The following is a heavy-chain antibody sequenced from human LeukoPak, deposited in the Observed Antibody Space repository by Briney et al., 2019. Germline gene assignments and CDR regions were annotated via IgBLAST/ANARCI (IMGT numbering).Heavy chain of an antibody. V-gene: IGHV4-34*01. CDR1: GGSFSGYY. CDR3: ARSSPVAGTVN. D-gene: IGHD6-19*01. Sequence: ASETLSLTCAVYGGSFSGYYWSWIRQPPGKGLEWVGEINHSGSTNYNPSLKSRVTISVDTSKNQFSLQLSSVTAADTAVYYCARSSPVAGTVNWGQGTLVTVSS. CDR2: INHSGST. J-gene: IGHJ4*02.